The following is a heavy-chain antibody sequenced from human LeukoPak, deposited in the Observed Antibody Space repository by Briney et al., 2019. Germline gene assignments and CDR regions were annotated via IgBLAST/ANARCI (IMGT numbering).Heavy chain of an antibody. D-gene: IGHD4-17*01. CDR3: ARARGDYGEMNY. CDR2: IYYSGST. CDR1: GGSFSGYY. V-gene: IGHV4-59*01. Sequence: PSETLSLTCAVYGGSFSGYYWSWIRQPPGKGLEWIGYIYYSGSTNYNPSLKSRVTISVDTSKNQFSLKLSSVTAADTAVYYCARARGDYGEMNYWGQGTLVTVSS. J-gene: IGHJ4*02.